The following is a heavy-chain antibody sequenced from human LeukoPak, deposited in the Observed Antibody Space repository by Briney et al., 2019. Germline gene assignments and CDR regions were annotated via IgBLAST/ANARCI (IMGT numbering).Heavy chain of an antibody. Sequence: ASVKVSCKASGYTFTSYGIRWVRQAPGQGLEWMGWISAYNGNTNYAQKLQGRVTMTTDTSTSTAYMELRSLRSDDTAVYYCARASYYSGPYYFDYWGQGTLVTVSS. CDR1: GYTFTSYG. V-gene: IGHV1-18*01. CDR2: ISAYNGNT. D-gene: IGHD1-26*01. J-gene: IGHJ4*02. CDR3: ARASYYSGPYYFDY.